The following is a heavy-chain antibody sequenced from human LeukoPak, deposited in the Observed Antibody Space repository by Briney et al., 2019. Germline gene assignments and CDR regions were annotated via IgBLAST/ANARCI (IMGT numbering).Heavy chain of an antibody. CDR3: ARADCSGGSCYAFDI. Sequence: TSETLSLTCTVSGGSISSYFWSWIRQPPGKGLEWIGYIYYSGSTNYNPSLKSRVTMSVDTSKNQFSLKLSSVTAADTAVYYCARADCSGGSCYAFDIWGQGTMVTVSS. CDR2: IYYSGST. J-gene: IGHJ3*02. CDR1: GGSISSYF. V-gene: IGHV4-59*01. D-gene: IGHD2-15*01.